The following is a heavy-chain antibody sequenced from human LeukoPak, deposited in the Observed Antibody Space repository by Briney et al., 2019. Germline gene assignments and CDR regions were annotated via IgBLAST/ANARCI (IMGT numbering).Heavy chain of an antibody. CDR2: INSDGGSP. J-gene: IGHJ4*02. CDR1: GFTFSSYW. Sequence: GGSLRLSCTASGFTFSSYWMSWVRQAPGKGLVWVSRINSDGGSPSYADSVKGRFTISRDNAKNTLYLQMNSLRAEDTAVYYCARAVAGTHFDYWGQGTQVTVSS. V-gene: IGHV3-74*01. CDR3: ARAVAGTHFDY. D-gene: IGHD6-19*01.